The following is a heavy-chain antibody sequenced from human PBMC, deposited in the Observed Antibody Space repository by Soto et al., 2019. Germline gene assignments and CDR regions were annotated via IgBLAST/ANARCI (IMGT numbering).Heavy chain of an antibody. V-gene: IGHV1-69*06. D-gene: IGHD6-13*01. CDR1: GGTFSSYA. CDR3: ARGGIAKYYFDY. J-gene: IGHJ4*02. CDR2: IIPIFGTA. Sequence: QVQLVQSGAEVKKPGSSVKVSCKASGGTFSSYAISWVRQAPGQGLEWMGGIIPIFGTANYEQKFQGRDKITASKSTSTAYMELSSLRSEDTAVYYCARGGIAKYYFDYWGQGALVTVSS.